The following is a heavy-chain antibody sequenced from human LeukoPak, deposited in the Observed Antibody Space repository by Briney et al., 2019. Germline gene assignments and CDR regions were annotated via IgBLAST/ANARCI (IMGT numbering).Heavy chain of an antibody. J-gene: IGHJ6*03. CDR1: GYIFSNYW. CDR2: IYPDDSDT. CDR3: ARRSSSWYLGVDYYYMDV. D-gene: IGHD6-13*01. V-gene: IGHV5-51*01. Sequence: GESLKISCKASGYIFSNYWIGWVRQMPGKGLEWLGIIYPDDSDTRYSPSFQGQVTISADKSISTAYLQWSSLKASDTAMYYCARRSSSWYLGVDYYYMDVWGKGTTVTVSS.